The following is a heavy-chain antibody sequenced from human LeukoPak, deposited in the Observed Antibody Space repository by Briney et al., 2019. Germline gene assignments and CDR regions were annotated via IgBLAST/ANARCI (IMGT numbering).Heavy chain of an antibody. J-gene: IGHJ5*02. CDR1: GYSFTSYW. D-gene: IGHD2-15*01. Sequence: KDGESLKISCKGSGYSFTSYWIGWVRQVPGKGLEWMGIIWPDDSDKRYSPSFQGQVTISADKSISTAYLQWSSLKASDTAMYYCARQEYCSGGSCYTWFDPWGQGTLVTVSS. CDR2: IWPDDSDK. CDR3: ARQEYCSGGSCYTWFDP. V-gene: IGHV5-51*01.